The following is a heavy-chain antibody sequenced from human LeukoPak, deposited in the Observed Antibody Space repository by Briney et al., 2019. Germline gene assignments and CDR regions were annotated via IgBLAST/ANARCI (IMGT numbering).Heavy chain of an antibody. CDR1: GFTFSSYS. V-gene: IGHV3-7*01. CDR3: ASPYCSSTSCSTLHDF. CDR2: IKQDGAEK. D-gene: IGHD2-2*01. J-gene: IGHJ4*02. Sequence: GGSLRLSCAASGFTFSSYSMNWVRQAPGKGLEWVANIKQDGAEKYYVDSVKGRFTISRDNAKSSLYLQMNSLRAEDTAVYYCASPYCSSTSCSTLHDFWGQGTLVTVSS.